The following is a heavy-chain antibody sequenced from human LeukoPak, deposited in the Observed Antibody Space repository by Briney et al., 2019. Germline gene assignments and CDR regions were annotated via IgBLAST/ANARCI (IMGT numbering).Heavy chain of an antibody. V-gene: IGHV4-39*01. J-gene: IGHJ5*02. D-gene: IGHD6-13*01. CDR3: ARHVRKRGIAAAGSPGWFDP. Sequence: SETLSLTCTVSGGSISSSSYSWGWIRQPPGKGLEWIGSIYYSGSTYFNPSLKSRVTISVDTSKNQFSLKLNSVTAADTAVYYCARHVRKRGIAAAGSPGWFDPWGQGTLVTVSS. CDR1: GGSISSSSYS. CDR2: IYYSGST.